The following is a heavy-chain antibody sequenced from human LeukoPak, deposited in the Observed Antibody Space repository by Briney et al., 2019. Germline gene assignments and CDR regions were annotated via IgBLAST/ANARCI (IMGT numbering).Heavy chain of an antibody. CDR1: GGSFSGYY. J-gene: IGHJ5*02. CDR2: INHSGST. Sequence: SETLPLTCAVYGGSFSGYYWSWIRQPPGKGLEWIGEINHSGSTNYNPSLKSRVTISVDTSKNQFSLKLSSVTAADTAVYYCARGHSGWYGNWFDPWGQGTLVTVSS. D-gene: IGHD6-19*01. CDR3: ARGHSGWYGNWFDP. V-gene: IGHV4-34*01.